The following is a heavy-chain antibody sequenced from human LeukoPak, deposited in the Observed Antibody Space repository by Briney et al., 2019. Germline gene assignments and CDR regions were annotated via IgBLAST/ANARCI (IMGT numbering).Heavy chain of an antibody. CDR2: VYHTGTT. J-gene: IGHJ6*03. CDR3: VRDGPYRITNMDV. V-gene: IGHV4-38-2*02. Sequence: SETLSLTCAVSGYSINSGYYWGWIRQPPGEGLEWIGSVYHTGTTYYNPSLESRVTISLDRSKNQVSLKVSPLTAADTAVYYCVRDGPYRITNMDVWGKGTTVTVSS. CDR1: GYSINSGYY.